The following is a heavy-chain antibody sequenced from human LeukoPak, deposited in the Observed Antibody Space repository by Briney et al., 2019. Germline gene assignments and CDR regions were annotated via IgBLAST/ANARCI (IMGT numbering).Heavy chain of an antibody. J-gene: IGHJ4*02. CDR3: ARGWGIVGATSFDY. D-gene: IGHD1-26*01. CDR2: ISSSSSYI. V-gene: IGHV3-21*01. CDR1: GFTFSSYS. Sequence: PGGSLRLSCAASGFTFSSYSMNWVRQAPGKGLEWVSSISSSSSYIYYADSVKGRFTTSRDNAKNSLYLQMNSLRAEDTAVYYCARGWGIVGATSFDYWGQGTLVTVSS.